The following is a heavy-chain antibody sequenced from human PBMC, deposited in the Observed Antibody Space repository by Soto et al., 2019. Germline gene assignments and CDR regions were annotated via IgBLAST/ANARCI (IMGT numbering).Heavy chain of an antibody. J-gene: IGHJ6*02. CDR3: ARGDDYYYGMDV. Sequence: PSETLSLTCTVSGGSISSGGYYWSWIRQHPGKGLEWIGYIYYSGSTYYNPSLKSRVTISVDTSKNQFSLKLSSVTAADTAVYYCARGDDYYYGMDVWGQGTTVTVSS. V-gene: IGHV4-31*03. CDR2: IYYSGST. CDR1: GGSISSGGYY.